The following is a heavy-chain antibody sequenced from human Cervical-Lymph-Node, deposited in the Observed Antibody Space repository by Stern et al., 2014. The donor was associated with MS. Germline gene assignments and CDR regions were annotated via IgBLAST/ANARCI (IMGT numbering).Heavy chain of an antibody. CDR2: IIPISGKE. J-gene: IGHJ6*02. CDR3: ASSYSGWDNPYHFYGMDV. CDR1: GDTLSRYA. V-gene: IGHV1-69*01. Sequence: QVQLMQSGAEVKKPGSSVKVSCKASGDTLSRYAISWVRQAPGQVLQWMGGIIPISGKENYAQKFQGRVKLIADESTSTAYMELSSLRSEDAAVYYCASSYSGWDNPYHFYGMDVWGQGTTVTVSS. D-gene: IGHD6-19*01.